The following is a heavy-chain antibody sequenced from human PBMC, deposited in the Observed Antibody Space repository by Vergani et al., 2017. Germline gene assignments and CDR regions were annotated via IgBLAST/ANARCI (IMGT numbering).Heavy chain of an antibody. CDR1: GGTFSSYA. Sequence: QVQLVQSGAEVKKPGSSVKVSCKASGGTFSSYAISWVRQAPGQGLEWMGRIIPFLGIANYAQKFQGRVTITADKSTSTAYMELSSLRSEDTAVYYCARDVVIGSSNYYYGMDVWGQGTTVTVSS. V-gene: IGHV1-69*04. J-gene: IGHJ6*02. CDR2: IIPFLGIA. D-gene: IGHD6-6*01. CDR3: ARDVVIGSSNYYYGMDV.